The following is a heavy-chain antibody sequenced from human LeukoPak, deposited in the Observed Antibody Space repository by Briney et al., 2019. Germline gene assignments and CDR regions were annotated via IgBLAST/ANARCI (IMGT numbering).Heavy chain of an antibody. CDR1: GGTFSSSA. J-gene: IGHJ4*02. D-gene: IGHD5-18*01. CDR3: AIDPSAMEECLDY. CDR2: IIPILGIA. Sequence: GASVKVSCKASGGTFSSSAISWVRQAPGQGLEWMGRIIPILGIANYAQKFQGRVTITADKSTSTAYMELSSLRSEDTAVYYCAIDPSAMEECLDYWGQGTLVTVSS. V-gene: IGHV1-69*04.